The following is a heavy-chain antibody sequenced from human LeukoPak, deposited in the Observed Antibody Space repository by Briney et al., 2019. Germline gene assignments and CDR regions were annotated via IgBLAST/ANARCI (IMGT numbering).Heavy chain of an antibody. CDR3: ARDPGIVGATDWFDP. D-gene: IGHD1-26*01. J-gene: IGHJ5*02. Sequence: PGRSLRLSCAASGFTFSSYAMHWVRQAPGKGLEWVAVISYDGSNKYYADSVKGRFTISRDNSKNTLYLQMNGLRAEDTAVYYCARDPGIVGATDWFDPWGQGTLVTVSS. CDR1: GFTFSSYA. CDR2: ISYDGSNK. V-gene: IGHV3-30-3*01.